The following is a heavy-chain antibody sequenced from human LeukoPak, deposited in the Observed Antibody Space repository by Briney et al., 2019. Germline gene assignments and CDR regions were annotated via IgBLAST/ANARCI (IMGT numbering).Heavy chain of an antibody. J-gene: IGHJ4*02. CDR2: INAGNGNT. V-gene: IGHV1-3*01. CDR1: GYTFTSYG. Sequence: GASVKVSCKASGYTFTSYGISWVRQAPGQRLEWMGWINAGNGNTKYSQKFQGRVTITRDTSASTAYMELSSLRSEDTAVYYCARAGGGYGSGSYYPFDYWGQGTLVTVSS. CDR3: ARAGGGYGSGSYYPFDY. D-gene: IGHD3-10*01.